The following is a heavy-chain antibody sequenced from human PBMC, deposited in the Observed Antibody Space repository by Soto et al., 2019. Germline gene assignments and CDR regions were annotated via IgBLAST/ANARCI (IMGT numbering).Heavy chain of an antibody. Sequence: GGSLRLSCAASGFTFTNYGMHWVRQAPGKGLEWVTVISYDGDTKYYAESVKGRFTISRDNFKNTLYLQMNSLRAEDTAVYYCAKDIALVRGVIIDLDVWGQGTTVTVSS. CDR3: AKDIALVRGVIIDLDV. CDR2: ISYDGDTK. J-gene: IGHJ6*02. D-gene: IGHD3-10*01. V-gene: IGHV3-30*18. CDR1: GFTFTNYG.